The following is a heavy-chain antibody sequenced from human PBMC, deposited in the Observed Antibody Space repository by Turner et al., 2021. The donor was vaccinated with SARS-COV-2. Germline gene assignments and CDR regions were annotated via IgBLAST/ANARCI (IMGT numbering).Heavy chain of an antibody. CDR1: GYTLNSYG. Sequence: QVQLVGSGGGDVQPGRFISLPCAASGYTLNSYGMHWFRKAPGKGLEWVAVISDDGSNKYYADSVKGRFTITRDKSKNTLYLQMNSLRAEDTAVYYCAKNPGPYCSGGSCYSGELDYWGQGTLVTVSS. CDR3: AKNPGPYCSGGSCYSGELDY. J-gene: IGHJ4*02. CDR2: ISDDGSNK. D-gene: IGHD2-15*01. V-gene: IGHV3-30*18.